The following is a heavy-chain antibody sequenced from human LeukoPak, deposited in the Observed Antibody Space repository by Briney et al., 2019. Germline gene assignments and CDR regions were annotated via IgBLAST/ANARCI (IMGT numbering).Heavy chain of an antibody. CDR1: GLTFDDYA. CDR3: ASYGHLNAFDI. D-gene: IGHD5-18*01. CDR2: ISWNSGSI. J-gene: IGHJ3*02. Sequence: SLRLSCAASGLTFDDYAMHWVRQAPGKGLEWVSGISWNSGSIGYADSVKGRFTISRDNAKNSLYLQMNSLRAEDTALYYCASYGHLNAFDIWGQGTMVTVSS. V-gene: IGHV3-9*01.